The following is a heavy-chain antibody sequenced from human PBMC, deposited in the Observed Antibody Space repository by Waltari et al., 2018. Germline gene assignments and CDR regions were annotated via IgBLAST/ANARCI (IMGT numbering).Heavy chain of an antibody. CDR2: IIPIFGTA. V-gene: IGHV1-69*01. CDR1: GGTFSSQA. D-gene: IGHD6-13*01. Sequence: QVQLAQPGAEVTKPGPSVKVSCKVSGGTFSSQAISWVRQAPGQGLEWMGGIIPIFGTANCAQKFPGRVTMTADGATRTAYMELSSLRSEDTAVYYWARAQSAAAVNYFDYWGQGTLVTVSS. CDR3: ARAQSAAAVNYFDY. J-gene: IGHJ4*02.